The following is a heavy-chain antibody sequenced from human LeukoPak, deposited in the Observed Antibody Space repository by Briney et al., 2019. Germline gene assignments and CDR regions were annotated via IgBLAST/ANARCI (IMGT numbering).Heavy chain of an antibody. D-gene: IGHD2-21*01. V-gene: IGHV3-30*02. CDR3: AKADIVAVRPALEY. CDR2: LRHNGGRE. CDR1: GFTFSNYG. Sequence: PGGSLRLSCEASGFTFSNYGMHWVRQAPGKGLEWVAFLRHNGGREYYVDSVRGRFTISRDNSKNTLYLEMNSLRVEDTAVYYCAKADIVAVRPALEYWGQGTLVSVSS. J-gene: IGHJ4*02.